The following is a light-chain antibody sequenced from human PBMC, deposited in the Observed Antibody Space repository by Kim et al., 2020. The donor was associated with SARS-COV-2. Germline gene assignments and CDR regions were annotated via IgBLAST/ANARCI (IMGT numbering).Light chain of an antibody. V-gene: IGLV3-27*01. CDR3: YSAADNNLV. J-gene: IGLJ3*02. CDR1: VLAKKY. CDR2: KDS. Sequence: SYELTQPSSVSVSPGQTARLTCSGDVLAKKYARWFQQKPGQAPVLVIYKDSERPSGIPERFSGSSSGTTVTLTISGAQVEDEADYYCYSAADNNLVFGGGTQLTVL.